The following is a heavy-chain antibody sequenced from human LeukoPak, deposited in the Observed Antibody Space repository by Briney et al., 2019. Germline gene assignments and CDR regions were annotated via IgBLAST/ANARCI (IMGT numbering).Heavy chain of an antibody. CDR3: GKTTVGYSSGRYPGWPVDY. V-gene: IGHV3-23*01. Sequence: GGSLRLSCAASGFTFNSYAMYWVRRAPGKGLEWVSGISGSGGSTYHADSVKGRFTISRDNSKNTVYLQLDSLRVEDTAVYYCGKTTVGYSSGRYPGWPVDYWGQGTLVTVSS. CDR2: ISGSGGST. CDR1: GFTFNSYA. D-gene: IGHD2-15*01. J-gene: IGHJ4*02.